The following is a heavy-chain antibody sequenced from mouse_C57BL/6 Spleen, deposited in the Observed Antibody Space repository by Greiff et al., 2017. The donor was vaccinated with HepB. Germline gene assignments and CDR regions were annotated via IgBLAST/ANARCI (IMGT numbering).Heavy chain of an antibody. D-gene: IGHD1-1*01. Sequence: QLQQSGPELVKPGASVKISCKASGYSFTDYNMTWVKQSNGKSLEWIGVINPNYGTTSYNQKFKGKATLTVDQSSSTAYMQLNSLTSADSAVYYCARGFTTVVATREDYSMDYWGQGTSVTVSS. J-gene: IGHJ4*01. CDR2: INPNYGTT. V-gene: IGHV1-39*01. CDR3: ARGFTTVVATREDYSMDY. CDR1: GYSFTDYN.